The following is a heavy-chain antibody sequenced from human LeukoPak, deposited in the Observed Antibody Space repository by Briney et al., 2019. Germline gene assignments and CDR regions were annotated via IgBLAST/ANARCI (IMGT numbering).Heavy chain of an antibody. CDR3: AVGWSRGGAYYCGMDV. CDR2: ISSSGSTI. J-gene: IGHJ6*02. D-gene: IGHD2-15*01. CDR1: GFTFSDYY. Sequence: GGSLRLSCAASGFTFSDYYMSWIRQAPGKGLEWVSYISSSGSTIYYADSVKGRFTISRDNAKNSLYLQMNSLRAEDTAVYYCAVGWSRGGAYYCGMDVWGQGTTVTVSS. V-gene: IGHV3-11*01.